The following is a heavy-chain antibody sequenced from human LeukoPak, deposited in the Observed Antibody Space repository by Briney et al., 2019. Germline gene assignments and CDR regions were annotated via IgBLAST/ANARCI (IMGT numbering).Heavy chain of an antibody. CDR2: INHSGST. J-gene: IGHJ5*02. CDR3: ARGPLYSSSRSWFDP. CDR1: GGSFSGYY. D-gene: IGHD6-13*01. Sequence: SETLSLTCAVYGGSFSGYYWSWIRQPPGKGLEWIGEINHSGSTNYNPSLKSRVTISVDTSKNQFSLKLSSVTAADTAVYYCARGPLYSSSRSWFDPWGQGTLVTVSS. V-gene: IGHV4-34*01.